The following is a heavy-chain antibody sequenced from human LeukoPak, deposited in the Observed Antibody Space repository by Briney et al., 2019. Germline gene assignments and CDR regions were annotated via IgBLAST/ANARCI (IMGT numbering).Heavy chain of an antibody. CDR2: IYRGDT. CDR1: GFIAGYNY. CDR3: ASYYCSSGSCYFDH. V-gene: IGHV3-53*01. Sequence: PGGSLRLSCEVSGFIAGYNYMSWVRQAPGEGLEWVSVIYRGDTYYADSVKGRFTISRDDSKNTVFLQMNNLRVEDTAEYFCASYYCSSGSCYFDHWGQGTLVTVSS. J-gene: IGHJ4*02. D-gene: IGHD2-15*01.